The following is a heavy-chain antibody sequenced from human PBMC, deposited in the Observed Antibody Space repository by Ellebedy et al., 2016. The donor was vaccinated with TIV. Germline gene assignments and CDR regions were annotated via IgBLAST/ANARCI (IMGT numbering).Heavy chain of an antibody. V-gene: IGHV3-53*04. CDR2: GYT. D-gene: IGHD3-10*01. J-gene: IGHJ4*02. Sequence: GESLKISCTASGFIVSNNHMSWVRQAPGKGLEWVGGYTNYADSVKGRFTIPTHNSRNTWYLQMTNLRTETTAVYYCAEGSFPFGDKSERIYSFQYWGQGTLVTVSS. CDR1: GFIVSNNH. CDR3: AEGSFPFGDKSERIYSFQY.